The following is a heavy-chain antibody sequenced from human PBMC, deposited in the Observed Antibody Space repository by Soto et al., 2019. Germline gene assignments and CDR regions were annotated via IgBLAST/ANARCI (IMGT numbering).Heavy chain of an antibody. V-gene: IGHV3-11*01. CDR1: GFTFSDYS. J-gene: IGHJ6*02. CDR2: ISRSGSDI. Sequence: PGGSLRLSCAASGFTFSDYSMNWVRQAPGKGLEWVSYISRSGSDIYYADSVKGRFTISRDNAKNSLFLQMNSLRAEDTAVYYCATVGYCSSTSCQTRYYYYGMDVWGQGTTVTVS. CDR3: ATVGYCSSTSCQTRYYYYGMDV. D-gene: IGHD2-2*03.